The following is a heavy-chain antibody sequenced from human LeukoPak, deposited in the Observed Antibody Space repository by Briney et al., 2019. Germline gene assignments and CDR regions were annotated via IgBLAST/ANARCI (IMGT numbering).Heavy chain of an antibody. D-gene: IGHD5-18*01. CDR1: GYTFTSYG. J-gene: IGHJ4*02. CDR3: ATYVYGYTFDY. Sequence: ASVKVSCKASGYTFTSYGISWVRQAPGQGLEWMGWISAYNGNTNYAQKFQGRVTMTEDTSTDTAYMELSSLRSEDTAVYYCATYVYGYTFDYWGQGTLVTVSS. CDR2: ISAYNGNT. V-gene: IGHV1-18*01.